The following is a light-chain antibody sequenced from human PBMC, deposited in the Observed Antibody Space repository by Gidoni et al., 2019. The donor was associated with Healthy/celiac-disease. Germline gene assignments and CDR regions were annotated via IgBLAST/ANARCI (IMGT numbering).Light chain of an antibody. CDR2: GAS. V-gene: IGKV3-15*01. CDR1: QSVSSN. Sequence: EIVITQSPATLSVSPGERATLSCRASQSVSSNVAWYQQKPGQAPRLLIYGASTRATGIPARFSGSGAGTEFTLTISSLQSEDFAVYYCQQYNNWPVFGQGTKVEIK. CDR3: QQYNNWPV. J-gene: IGKJ1*01.